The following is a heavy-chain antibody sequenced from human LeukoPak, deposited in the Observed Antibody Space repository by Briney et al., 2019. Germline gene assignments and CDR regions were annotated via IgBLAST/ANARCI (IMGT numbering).Heavy chain of an antibody. D-gene: IGHD6-13*01. J-gene: IGHJ4*02. CDR2: IIPILGIA. Sequence: PVKVSCKASGGTFSSYAISWVRQAPGQGLEWMGRIIPILGIANYAQKFQGRVTITADKSTSAAYMELSSLRSEDTAVYYCARGTRYSSSWYGGGLDYWGQGTLVTVSS. CDR1: GGTFSSYA. V-gene: IGHV1-69*04. CDR3: ARGTRYSSSWYGGGLDY.